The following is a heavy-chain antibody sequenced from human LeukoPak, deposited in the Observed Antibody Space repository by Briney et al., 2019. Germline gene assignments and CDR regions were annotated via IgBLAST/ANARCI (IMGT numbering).Heavy chain of an antibody. CDR2: INHSGST. J-gene: IGHJ5*02. D-gene: IGHD3-10*01. Sequence: SETLSLTCAVYGGSFSGYYWSWIRQPPGKGLEWIGEINHSGSTNYNPSLKSRVTISVDTSKNQFSLKLSSVTAADTAVYYCARGRGITMVRGQRNWFDPWGQGTLVTVSS. CDR3: ARGRGITMVRGQRNWFDP. CDR1: GGSFSGYY. V-gene: IGHV4-34*01.